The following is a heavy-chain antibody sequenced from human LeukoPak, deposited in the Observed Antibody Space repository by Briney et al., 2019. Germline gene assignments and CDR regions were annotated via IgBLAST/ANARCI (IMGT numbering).Heavy chain of an antibody. CDR1: GGSFSGYY. CDR2: INHSGST. V-gene: IGHV4-34*01. CDR3: ARGRLAAAGTRSRSAREYYFDY. D-gene: IGHD6-13*01. Sequence: SETLSLTCAVYGGSFSGYYWSWIRQPPGKGLEWIGEINHSGSTNYNPSLKSRVTISVDTSKNQFSLKLSSVTAADTAVYYCARGRLAAAGTRSRSAREYYFDYWGQGTLVTVSS. J-gene: IGHJ4*02.